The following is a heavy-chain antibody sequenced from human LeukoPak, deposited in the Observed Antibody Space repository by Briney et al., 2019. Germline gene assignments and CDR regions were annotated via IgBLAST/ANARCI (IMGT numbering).Heavy chain of an antibody. V-gene: IGHV3-23*01. CDR3: AKELTSYFDWLLYNDY. CDR2: ISGSGGST. CDR1: GFTFSSYG. J-gene: IGHJ4*02. Sequence: GGSLRLSCAASGFTFSSYGMSWVRQAPGKGLEWVSAISGSGGSTYYADSVKGRFTISRDNSKNTLYLQMSSLRAEDTAVYYCAKELTSYFDWLLYNDYWGQGTLVTVSS. D-gene: IGHD3-9*01.